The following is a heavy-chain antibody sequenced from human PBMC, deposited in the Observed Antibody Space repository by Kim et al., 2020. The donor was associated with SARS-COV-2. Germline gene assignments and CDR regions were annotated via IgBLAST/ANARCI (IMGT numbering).Heavy chain of an antibody. CDR2: ISYDGSNK. CDR1: GFTFSSYG. J-gene: IGHJ4*02. V-gene: IGHV3-33*05. D-gene: IGHD1-26*01. CDR3: ARGALGSYGLRWYFDY. Sequence: GGSLRLSCAASGFTFSSYGMHWVRQAPGKGLEWVAVISYDGSNKYYADSVKGRFTISRDNSKNTLYLQMNSLRAEDTAVYYCARGALGSYGLRWYFDYWGQGTLVTVSS.